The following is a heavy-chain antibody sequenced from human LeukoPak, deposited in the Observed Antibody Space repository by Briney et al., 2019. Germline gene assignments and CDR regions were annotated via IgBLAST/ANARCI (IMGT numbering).Heavy chain of an antibody. CDR2: ISSSSSYM. CDR1: GFTFSTYW. J-gene: IGHJ6*02. Sequence: PGGSLRLSCAASGFTFSTYWMHWVRQAPGKGLEWVSSISSSSSYMYYADSLKGRFTISRDNAKNSLYLQMNSLRAEDTAVYYCAREGYYYGLDVWGQGTTVTVSS. V-gene: IGHV3-21*01. CDR3: AREGYYYGLDV.